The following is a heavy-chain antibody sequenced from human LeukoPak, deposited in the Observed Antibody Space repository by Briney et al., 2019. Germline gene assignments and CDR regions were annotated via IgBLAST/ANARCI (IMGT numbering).Heavy chain of an antibody. V-gene: IGHV3-23*01. Sequence: GGSLRLSCAASGFTFSSYAMSWVRQAPGKGLEWVSGISGSAGNTYYADSVKGRFTISRDNSKNTLYLQMNSLRAEDTAVYFCAKVVFILTNLYYFDCWGQGTLVTVSS. J-gene: IGHJ4*02. CDR2: ISGSAGNT. CDR3: AKVVFILTNLYYFDC. CDR1: GFTFSSYA. D-gene: IGHD3-10*01.